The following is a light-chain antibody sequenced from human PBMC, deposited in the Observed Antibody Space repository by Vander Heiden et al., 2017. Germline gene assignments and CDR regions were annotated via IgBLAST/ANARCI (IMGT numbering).Light chain of an antibody. V-gene: IGLV3-21*02. CDR2: DNS. J-gene: IGLJ2*01. CDR3: QVWDGSSDHVV. Sequence: SYVLTQPTSVSVAPGQTARIPCGGNNIGSKSVHWYQQKPGQAPVLVVYDNSDRPAGIPERFSGSNSGNTATLTISRVEVGDEADYYCQVWDGSSDHVVFGAGTKRTVL. CDR1: NIGSKS.